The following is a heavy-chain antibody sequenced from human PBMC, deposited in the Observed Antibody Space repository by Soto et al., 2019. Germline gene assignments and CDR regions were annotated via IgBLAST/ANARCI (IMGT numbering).Heavy chain of an antibody. CDR1: GGSISTYY. D-gene: IGHD6-13*01. J-gene: IGHJ6*02. V-gene: IGHV4-4*07. CDR3: ARYSSNWFQTEGMDV. CDR2: IDTSGNT. Sequence: TLSLTCTVSGGSISTYYWSWIRQPAGKGLEWIGRIDTSGNTNYNPSLKSRVTMSVDTSKKQFSLKLTSVTAADTAVYYCARYSSNWFQTEGMDVWGQGTTVTVSS.